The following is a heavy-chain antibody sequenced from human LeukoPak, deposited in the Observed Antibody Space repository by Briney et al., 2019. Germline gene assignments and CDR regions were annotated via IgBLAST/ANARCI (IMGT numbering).Heavy chain of an antibody. V-gene: IGHV1-8*01. CDR1: GCTFTSHD. Sequence: PMASVKVSCKASGCTFTSHDINWVRQATGQGLEWMGWMNPNSGYTGYEQKFQGRVTMTRDTSTSTAYMELSSLRSEDTAVYYCARGGSSYKDEHEEFDYWGPGTVVTVSS. D-gene: IGHD3-22*01. CDR3: ARGGSSYKDEHEEFDY. J-gene: IGHJ4*02. CDR2: MNPNSGYT.